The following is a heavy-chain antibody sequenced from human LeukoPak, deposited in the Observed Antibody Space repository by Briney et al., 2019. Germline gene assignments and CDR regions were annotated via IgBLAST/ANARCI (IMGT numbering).Heavy chain of an antibody. V-gene: IGHV5-10-1*01. D-gene: IGHD6-19*01. CDR2: IDPSDSYT. Sequence: GESLKISCKGSGYSFTSYWISWVRQMPGKGLGWMGRIDPSDSYTNYSPSFQGHVTISADKSISTAYLQWSSLKASDTAMYYCARPLDGSGWDDAFDIWGQGTMVTVSS. CDR1: GYSFTSYW. J-gene: IGHJ3*02. CDR3: ARPLDGSGWDDAFDI.